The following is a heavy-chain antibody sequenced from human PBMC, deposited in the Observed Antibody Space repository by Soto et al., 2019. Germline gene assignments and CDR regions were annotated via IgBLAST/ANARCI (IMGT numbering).Heavy chain of an antibody. CDR2: ISSSSSTI. CDR1: GLTFSRYS. V-gene: IGHV3-48*01. J-gene: IGHJ6*02. CDR3: ARYDSSGYYWPYYYYGMDV. D-gene: IGHD3-22*01. Sequence: RRSCAASGLTFSRYSMTSDRQAPGKGLEWVSYISSSSSTIYYADSVKGRFTISRDNAKNSLYLQMNSLRAEDTAVYYCARYDSSGYYWPYYYYGMDVWGQGTTVTVSS.